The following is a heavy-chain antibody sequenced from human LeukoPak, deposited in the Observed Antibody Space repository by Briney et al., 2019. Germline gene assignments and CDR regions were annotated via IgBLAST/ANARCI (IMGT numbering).Heavy chain of an antibody. J-gene: IGHJ4*02. CDR3: ARDVGGLIKKNYFDY. V-gene: IGHV1-46*01. D-gene: IGHD3-10*01. CDR1: GYTFISYY. CDR2: INPTAGST. Sequence: GSVKVSCKASGYTFISYYIHWVRQAPGQGLEWMGIINPTAGSTYYAQKFQGRVSMTRDMSTSTVYMELSSLRSEDTVVYYCARDVGGLIKKNYFDYWGQGTLVTVSS.